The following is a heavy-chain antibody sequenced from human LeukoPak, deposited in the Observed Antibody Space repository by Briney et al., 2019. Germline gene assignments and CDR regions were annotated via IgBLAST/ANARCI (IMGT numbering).Heavy chain of an antibody. CDR3: ARDYGSGSYYGYNWFDP. CDR2: VNPNSGNT. D-gene: IGHD3-10*01. J-gene: IGHJ5*02. Sequence: EASVKVSCMASGYTFTSYDINWVRQATGQGLEWMGWVNPNSGNTGYAQKFQGRVTMTRNTSISTAYMELSSLRSEDTAVYYCARDYGSGSYYGYNWFDPWGQGTLVTVSS. V-gene: IGHV1-8*01. CDR1: GYTFTSYD.